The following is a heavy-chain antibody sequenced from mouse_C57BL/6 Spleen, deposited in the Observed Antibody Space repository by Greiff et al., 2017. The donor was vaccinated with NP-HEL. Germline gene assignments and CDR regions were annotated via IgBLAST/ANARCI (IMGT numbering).Heavy chain of an antibody. CDR2: IYPGGGYT. CDR3: ARYGGNYVPFDY. CDR1: GYTFTNYW. J-gene: IGHJ2*01. D-gene: IGHD1-1*02. V-gene: IGHV1-63*01. Sequence: QVQLKESGAELVRPGTSVKMSCKASGYTFTNYWIGWAKQRPGHGLEWIGDIYPGGGYTNYNEKFKGKATLTADKSSSTAYMQFSSLTSEDSAIYYCARYGGNYVPFDYWGQGTTLTVSS.